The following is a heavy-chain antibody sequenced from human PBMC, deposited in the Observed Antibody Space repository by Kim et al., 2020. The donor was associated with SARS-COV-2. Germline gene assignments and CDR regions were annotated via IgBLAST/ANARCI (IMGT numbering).Heavy chain of an antibody. Sequence: STYYNPSLKSRVTISVDTSKNQFSLKLSSVTAADTAVYYCARGITGKIDYWGQGTLVTVSS. CDR2: ST. J-gene: IGHJ4*02. V-gene: IGHV4-31*02. CDR3: ARGITGKIDY. D-gene: IGHD1-20*01.